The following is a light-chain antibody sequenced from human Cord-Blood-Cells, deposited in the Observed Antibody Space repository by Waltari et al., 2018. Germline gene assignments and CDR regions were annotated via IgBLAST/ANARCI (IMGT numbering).Light chain of an antibody. CDR3: CSYAGSSTWV. V-gene: IGLV2-23*01. CDR2: EGS. CDR1: SSDVGRYNL. Sequence: QSALTQPASVSGSPGQSITISCTGTSSDVGRYNLVSCYQQHPGKAPKLMIYEGSKRPSGVSNRFSGSKSGNTASLTFSGLQAEDEADYYCCSYAGSSTWVFGGGTKLTVL. J-gene: IGLJ3*02.